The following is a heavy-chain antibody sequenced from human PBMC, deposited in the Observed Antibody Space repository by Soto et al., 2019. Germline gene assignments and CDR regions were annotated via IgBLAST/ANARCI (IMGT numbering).Heavy chain of an antibody. CDR1: GFTFSDYA. CDR3: AKGGRQWLVTSDFNY. V-gene: IGHV3-30*18. Sequence: VQLVESGGGVVQPGRSLRLSCAAPGFTFSDYAMHWVRQAPGKGLEWVAVVSHDGRNTHSADSVKGRFTISRDSSKNTVSLEMTSLRAEDTAVYYCAKGGRQWLVTSDFNYWGQGALVTVSS. J-gene: IGHJ4*02. D-gene: IGHD6-19*01. CDR2: VSHDGRNT.